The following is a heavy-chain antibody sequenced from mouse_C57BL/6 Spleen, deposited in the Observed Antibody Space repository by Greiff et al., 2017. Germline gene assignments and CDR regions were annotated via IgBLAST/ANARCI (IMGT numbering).Heavy chain of an antibody. CDR2: IDPSDSYT. CDR3: ARYPRGGYAMDY. Sequence: QVQLQQPGAELVMPGASVKLSCKASGYTFTSYWMHWVKQRPGQGLEWIGEIDPSDSYTNYNQKFKGKSTLTVDKSSSTAYMQLSSLTSEDSAVYYCARYPRGGYAMDYWGQGTSATVSS. J-gene: IGHJ4*01. V-gene: IGHV1-69*01. CDR1: GYTFTSYW.